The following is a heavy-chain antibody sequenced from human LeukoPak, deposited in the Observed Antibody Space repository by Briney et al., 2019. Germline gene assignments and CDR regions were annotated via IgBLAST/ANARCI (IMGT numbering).Heavy chain of an antibody. CDR3: ARIESIIAAAGHSAMRAEYFQH. D-gene: IGHD6-13*01. Sequence: SETLSLTCTVSGGSISSYYWSWIRQPPGKGLEWIGYIYYSGSTNYNPSLKSRVTISVDTSKNQFSLKLSSVTAADTAVYYCARIESIIAAAGHSAMRAEYFQHWGQGTLVTVSS. CDR2: IYYSGST. J-gene: IGHJ1*01. V-gene: IGHV4-59*01. CDR1: GGSISSYY.